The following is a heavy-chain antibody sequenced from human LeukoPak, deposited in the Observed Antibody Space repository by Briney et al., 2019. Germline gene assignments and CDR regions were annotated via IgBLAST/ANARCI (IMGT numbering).Heavy chain of an antibody. CDR2: INWNGGST. D-gene: IGHD6-19*01. CDR3: ARAGGDSTGWLYYFDY. V-gene: IGHV3-20*04. J-gene: IGHJ4*02. CDR1: GLTFDDYG. Sequence: GGSLRLSCAASGLTFDDYGMSWVRQAPGKGLEWFSGINWNGGSTGYADSVKGRFTISRDYAKHSPYLQMNCLRAEDTAFYYCARAGGDSTGWLYYFDYWGQGTLVTVSS.